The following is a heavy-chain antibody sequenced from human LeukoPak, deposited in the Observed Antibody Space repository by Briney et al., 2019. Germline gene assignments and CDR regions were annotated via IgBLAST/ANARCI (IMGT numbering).Heavy chain of an antibody. Sequence: AASVKVSCKASGGTFSSYAISWVRQAPGRGLEWMGGIIPIFGTANYAQKFQGRVTITTDESTSTAYMELSSLRSEDTAVYYCARLNKGSSSWYWGYNWFDPWGQGTLVTVSS. D-gene: IGHD6-13*01. CDR2: IIPIFGTA. CDR1: GGTFSSYA. CDR3: ARLNKGSSSWYWGYNWFDP. J-gene: IGHJ5*02. V-gene: IGHV1-69*05.